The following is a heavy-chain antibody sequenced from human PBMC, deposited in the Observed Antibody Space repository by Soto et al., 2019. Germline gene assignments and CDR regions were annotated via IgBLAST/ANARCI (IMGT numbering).Heavy chain of an antibody. D-gene: IGHD6-6*01. Sequence: PSETLSLTCTVSGGSISSYYWSWIRQPPGKGLEWIGYIYYSGSTNYNPSLKSRVTISVDTSKNQFSLKLSSVTAADTAVYYCAVGAARHNYYGMDVWGQGTTVTVSS. CDR1: GGSISSYY. J-gene: IGHJ6*02. V-gene: IGHV4-59*01. CDR2: IYYSGST. CDR3: AVGAARHNYYGMDV.